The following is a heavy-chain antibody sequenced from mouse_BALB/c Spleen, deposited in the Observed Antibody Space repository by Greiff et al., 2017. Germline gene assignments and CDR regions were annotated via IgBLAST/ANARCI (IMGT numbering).Heavy chain of an antibody. CDR2: ISSGSSTI. CDR3: ARDGFAY. J-gene: IGHJ3*01. V-gene: IGHV5-17*02. CDR1: GFTFSRFG. Sequence: EVHLVESGGGLVQPGGSRNLSCAASGFTFSRFGMHWVRQVPEKGLEWVAYISSGSSTIYYADTVKGRFTISRDNPKNTLFLQMTSLRSEDTAMYYCARDGFAYWGQGTLVTVSA.